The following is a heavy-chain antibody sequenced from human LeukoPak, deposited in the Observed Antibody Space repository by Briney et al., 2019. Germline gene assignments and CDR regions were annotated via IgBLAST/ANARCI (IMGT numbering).Heavy chain of an antibody. Sequence: SETLSLTCTVSGGSISSYYWSWIRQPPGKGLEWIGSIYYSGSTYYNPSLKSRVTISVDTSKNQFSLKLSSVTAADTAVYYCARRRVVPAAIGWFDPWGQGTLVTVSS. CDR3: ARRRVVPAAIGWFDP. CDR1: GGSISSYY. V-gene: IGHV4-59*05. D-gene: IGHD2-2*01. J-gene: IGHJ5*02. CDR2: IYYSGST.